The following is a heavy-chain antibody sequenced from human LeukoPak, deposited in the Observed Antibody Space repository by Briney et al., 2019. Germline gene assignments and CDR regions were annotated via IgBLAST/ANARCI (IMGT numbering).Heavy chain of an antibody. CDR1: GGTFSSYA. V-gene: IGHV1-69*04. CDR2: IIPILGIA. Sequence: SVKVSCKASGGTFSSYAISWVRQAPGQGLEWMGRIIPILGIANYAQKFQGRVTITADKSTSTAYMELSSLRSEDTAVYYCAREYYYDSSGYIYWGQGTLVTVSS. CDR3: AREYYYDSSGYIY. D-gene: IGHD3-22*01. J-gene: IGHJ4*02.